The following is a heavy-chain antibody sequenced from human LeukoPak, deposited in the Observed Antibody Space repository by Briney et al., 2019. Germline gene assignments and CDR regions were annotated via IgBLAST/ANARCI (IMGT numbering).Heavy chain of an antibody. D-gene: IGHD1-7*01. J-gene: IGHJ4*02. CDR2: MNPNNEKT. CDR3: ARRLRTGTTRVFDY. V-gene: IGHV1-8*01. Sequence: ASVKVSCKASGYTFTSYDINWVRQAAGQGLEWMGWMNPNNEKTGYAQKFQGRVTMTRNTSIGTAYMELSSLRSEDTAVYYCARRLRTGTTRVFDYWSQGTLVTVSS. CDR1: GYTFTSYD.